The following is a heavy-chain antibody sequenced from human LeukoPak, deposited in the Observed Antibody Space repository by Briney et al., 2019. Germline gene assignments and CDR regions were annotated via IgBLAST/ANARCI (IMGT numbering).Heavy chain of an antibody. D-gene: IGHD2-15*01. CDR3: ATQAAGGPLDY. CDR1: GGSFSGYY. Sequence: SETLSLTCAVYGGSFSGYYWSWIRQPPGKGLEWIGTIYYNGGTSYYPSLKSRVTISVDTSKNQFSLKLSSVTAADTAVYYCATQAAGGPLDYWGQGTLVTVSS. J-gene: IGHJ4*02. V-gene: IGHV4-34*01. CDR2: IYYNGGT.